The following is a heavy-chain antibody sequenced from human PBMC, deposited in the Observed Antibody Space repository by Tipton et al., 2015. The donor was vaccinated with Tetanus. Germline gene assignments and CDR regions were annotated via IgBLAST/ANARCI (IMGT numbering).Heavy chain of an antibody. V-gene: IGHV1-69*01. J-gene: IGHJ4*02. CDR3: ARRVGYSYAHGEYYFDY. D-gene: IGHD5-18*01. CDR2: IIPIFGTA. Sequence: QVQLVQSGAEVKKPGSSVKVSCKASGGTFSSYAISWVRQAPGQGLEWMGGIIPIFGTANYAQKFQGRVTITADESTGTAYMELSSLGSEDPAVYYCARRVGYSYAHGEYYFDYWGQGTLVTVSS. CDR1: GGTFSSYA.